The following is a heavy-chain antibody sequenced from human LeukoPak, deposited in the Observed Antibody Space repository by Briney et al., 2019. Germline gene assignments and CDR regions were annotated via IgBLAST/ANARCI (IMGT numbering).Heavy chain of an antibody. CDR3: ARVFGELYTGYAFDI. D-gene: IGHD3-10*02. CDR2: INHSGST. CDR1: GGSFSGYY. V-gene: IGHV4-34*01. Sequence: PSETLSLTCAVYGGSFSGYYWSWIRQPPGKGLEWIGEINHSGSTNYNPSLKSRVTISVDTSKNQFSLKLSSVTAADTAVYYCARVFGELYTGYAFDIWGQGTMVTVSS. J-gene: IGHJ3*02.